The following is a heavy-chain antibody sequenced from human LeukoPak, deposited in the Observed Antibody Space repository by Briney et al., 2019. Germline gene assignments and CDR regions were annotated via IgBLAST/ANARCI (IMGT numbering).Heavy chain of an antibody. CDR2: INHSGST. Sequence: PSETLSLTCTVSGGSISSYYWTWIRQSPGKGLEWIGEINHSGSTKYNPSLKSRVTISADTSKNQFSLKLSSVTAADTAVYYCARDHGGGAFDPWGQGTLVTVSS. J-gene: IGHJ5*02. CDR1: GGSISSYY. CDR3: ARDHGGGAFDP. D-gene: IGHD3-16*01. V-gene: IGHV4-34*01.